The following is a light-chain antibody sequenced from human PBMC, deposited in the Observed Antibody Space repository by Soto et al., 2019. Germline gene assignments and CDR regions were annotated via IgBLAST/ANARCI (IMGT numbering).Light chain of an antibody. Sequence: QSVLTQPPSVSGAPGQRVTISCTGSSSNIGAGYDVHWYQQLPGTAPKLLIYGKNNRPSGVPDRFSGSKSGTSASLAIRGLQTEDEADYYRQSYDSSLSGYVVFGGGTKLTVL. J-gene: IGLJ2*01. CDR1: SSNIGAGYD. CDR3: QSYDSSLSGYVV. V-gene: IGLV1-40*01. CDR2: GKN.